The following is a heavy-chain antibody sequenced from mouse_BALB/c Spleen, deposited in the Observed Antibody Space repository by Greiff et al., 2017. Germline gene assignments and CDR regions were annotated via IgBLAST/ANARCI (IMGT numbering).Heavy chain of an antibody. CDR3: AREYSGYTWFAY. CDR2: INPSTGYT. D-gene: IGHD3-1*01. V-gene: IGHV1-7*01. CDR1: GYTFTSYW. Sequence: VHLVESGAELAKPGASVKMSCKASGYTFTSYWMHWVKQRPGQGLEWIGYINPSTGYTEYNQKFKDKATLTADKSSSTAYMQLSSLTSEDSAVYYCAREYSGYTWFAYWGQGTLVTVSA. J-gene: IGHJ3*01.